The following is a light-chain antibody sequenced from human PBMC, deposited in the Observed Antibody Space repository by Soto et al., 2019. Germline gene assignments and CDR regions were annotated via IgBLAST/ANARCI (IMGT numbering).Light chain of an antibody. CDR2: EVR. CDR3: CSYTVSATLV. CDR1: TNDIGGYNY. J-gene: IGLJ3*02. V-gene: IGLV2-14*01. Sequence: QSALTQPASVSGSPGQSITISCSGTTNDIGGYNYVSWYQHHPGKVPKVIIYEVRNRPSGVSNRFSGSKSGNTASLTISGLKAEDEADYYYCSYTVSATLVFCRGTKVTVL.